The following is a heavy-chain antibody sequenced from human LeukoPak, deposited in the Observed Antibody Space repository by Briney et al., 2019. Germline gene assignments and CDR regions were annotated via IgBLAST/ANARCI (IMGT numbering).Heavy chain of an antibody. J-gene: IGHJ3*02. D-gene: IGHD3-9*01. CDR2: INPNSGGT. CDR3: ARADVILRYFDWLQDAFDI. V-gene: IGHV1-2*02. CDR1: GYTFTGYY. Sequence: ASVKVSCKASGYTFTGYYMHWVRQAPGQGLEWMGWINPNSGGTNYAQKFQGRVTMTRDTSISTAYMELSRLRSDDTAVYYCARADVILRYFDWLQDAFDIWGQGTMVTVSS.